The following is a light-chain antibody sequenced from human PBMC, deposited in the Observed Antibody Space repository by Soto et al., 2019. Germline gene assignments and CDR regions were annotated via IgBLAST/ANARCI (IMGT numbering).Light chain of an antibody. CDR1: SSDVGAYNY. V-gene: IGLV2-14*01. CDR3: SSYTSSTPVV. J-gene: IGLJ2*01. CDR2: DVS. Sequence: QSALTQPAPVSGSPGQSITISCTGTSSDVGAYNYVSWYQQHPGKAPKLMIYDVSNRPSGVSNRFSGSKSGNAASLTISGLQAEDEADYYCSSYTSSTPVVFGGGTKVTVL.